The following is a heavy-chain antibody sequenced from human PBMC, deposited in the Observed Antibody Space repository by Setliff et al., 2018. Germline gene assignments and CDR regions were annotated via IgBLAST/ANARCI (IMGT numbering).Heavy chain of an antibody. CDR2: INPSGGLT. J-gene: IGHJ3*02. CDR1: ANSFSGYY. CDR3: ARDRFYNSWSGTSITAPHDAFDI. V-gene: IGHV1-46*03. D-gene: IGHD3-3*01. Sequence: ASVKVSCKASANSFSGYYFHWVRQAPGQGLEWMGIINPSGGLTKYAQKFQGRVTMTSDTSTNTVYLEVSSLRSEDTAVYFCARDRFYNSWSGTSITAPHDAFDIWGQGTMVTVSS.